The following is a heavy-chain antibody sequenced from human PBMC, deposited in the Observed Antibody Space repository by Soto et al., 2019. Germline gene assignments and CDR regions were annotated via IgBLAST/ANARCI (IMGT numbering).Heavy chain of an antibody. D-gene: IGHD3-10*01. CDR1: GFIFSNYV. Sequence: QVQLVASGGGVVQPGRSLRLSCAASGFIFSNYVMYWVRQAPGKGLEWVAFMSYDGTTKSYADSVKGRFTISRDNSQNTLYLQMNRLRPEDTGVYYCAREVLWSRYFDYWGQGTLVTVSS. CDR3: AREVLWSRYFDY. J-gene: IGHJ4*02. V-gene: IGHV3-30-3*01. CDR2: MSYDGTTK.